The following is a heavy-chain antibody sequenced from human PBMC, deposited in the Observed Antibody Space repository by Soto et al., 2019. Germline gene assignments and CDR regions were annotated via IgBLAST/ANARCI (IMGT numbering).Heavy chain of an antibody. D-gene: IGHD6-13*01. J-gene: IGHJ4*02. CDR3: ARVSSSWYQGGFDY. CDR2: INAGNGNT. V-gene: IGHV1-3*01. CDR1: GYTFTSYA. Sequence: GASVKVSCKASGYTFTSYAMHWVRQAPGQRLEWMGWINAGNGNTKYSQKYQGRVTITRDTSASTAYMELSSLRSEDTAVYYCARVSSSWYQGGFDYWGQGTLVTVSS.